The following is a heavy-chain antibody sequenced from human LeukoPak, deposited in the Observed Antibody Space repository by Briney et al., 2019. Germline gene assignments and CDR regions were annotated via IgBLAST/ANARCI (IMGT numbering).Heavy chain of an antibody. J-gene: IGHJ4*02. CDR3: ASKVSDWGSFAY. V-gene: IGHV3-48*02. CDR1: GFTFSTYS. CDR2: ISGSSSTI. Sequence: GGSLRLSCAASGFTFSTYSMNWVRQAPGKGLEWVSYISGSSSTIYYADSVKGRFTISRDNAKNSLYLQMNSLRDEDTAVYYCASKVSDWGSFAYWGQGTLVTVSP. D-gene: IGHD7-27*01.